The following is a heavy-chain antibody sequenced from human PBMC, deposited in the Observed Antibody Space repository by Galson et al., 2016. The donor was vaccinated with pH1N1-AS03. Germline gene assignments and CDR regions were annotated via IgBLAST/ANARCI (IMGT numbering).Heavy chain of an antibody. CDR1: GGSVSGYY. J-gene: IGHJ3*02. CDR2: IYYKGST. D-gene: IGHD2-2*01. V-gene: IGHV4-59*02. CDR3: ARVTGFYQISALNI. Sequence: SETLSLTCTVPGGSVSGYYWSWIRQPPGKGLEWIGYIYYKGSTTYTPSLKGRVTISVDTSKNHFSLKLTSVTAADTAVYYCARVTGFYQISALNIWGQGTMVTVSS.